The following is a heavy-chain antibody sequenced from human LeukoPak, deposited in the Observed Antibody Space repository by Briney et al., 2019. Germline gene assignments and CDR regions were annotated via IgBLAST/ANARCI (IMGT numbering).Heavy chain of an antibody. CDR3: ARAGRDGYFDAFDI. J-gene: IGHJ3*02. Sequence: KSGGSLRLSCAASGFTFSSYSMDWARQAPGKGLEWVSSISSSSSYIYYADSVKGRFTISRDNAKNSLYLQMNSLRAEDTAVYYCARAGRDGYFDAFDIWGQGTMVTVSS. CDR2: ISSSSSYI. CDR1: GFTFSSYS. V-gene: IGHV3-21*01. D-gene: IGHD5-24*01.